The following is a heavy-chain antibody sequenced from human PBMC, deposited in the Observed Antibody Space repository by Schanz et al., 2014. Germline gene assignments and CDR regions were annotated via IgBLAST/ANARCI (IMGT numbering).Heavy chain of an antibody. J-gene: IGHJ4*02. CDR1: GYTLKDHA. Sequence: QVQLVQSGPEVKKPGASVKVSCQASGYTLKDHAMHWVRQAPGQGLEWMGIINPSGGSTSYAQKFQGRVTMTRDTSTSTVYMELSSLRSEDTAVYYCARDGEAAADCDYWGQGTLVTVSS. CDR3: ARDGEAAADCDY. CDR2: INPSGGST. V-gene: IGHV1-46*02. D-gene: IGHD6-13*01.